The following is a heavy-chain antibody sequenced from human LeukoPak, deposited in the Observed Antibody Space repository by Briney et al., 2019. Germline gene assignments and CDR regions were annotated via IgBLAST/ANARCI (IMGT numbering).Heavy chain of an antibody. CDR1: GFTFSSYG. CDR2: IRYDGSNK. Sequence: GGTLRLSCAASGFTFSSYGMSWVRQAPGKGLEWVAFIRYDGSNKYYADSVKGRFTISRDNSKNTLYLQMNSLRAEDTAVYYCARDLLYYYGSGEDYWGQGTLVTVSS. D-gene: IGHD3-10*01. J-gene: IGHJ4*02. CDR3: ARDLLYYYGSGEDY. V-gene: IGHV3-30*02.